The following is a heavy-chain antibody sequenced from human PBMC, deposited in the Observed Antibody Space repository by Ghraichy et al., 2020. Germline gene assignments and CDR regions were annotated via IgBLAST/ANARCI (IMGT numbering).Heavy chain of an antibody. CDR2: IIPIFGTA. J-gene: IGHJ4*02. V-gene: IGHV1-69*13. D-gene: IGHD3-10*01. CDR3: AGYYGSGSYDY. Sequence: SVKVSCKASGGTFSSYAISWVRQAPGQGLEWMGGIIPIFGTANYAQKFQDRVTFTADESTSTAYMELSSLRSEVTAVYYCAGYYGSGSYDYWGQGTLVTVSS. CDR1: GGTFSSYA.